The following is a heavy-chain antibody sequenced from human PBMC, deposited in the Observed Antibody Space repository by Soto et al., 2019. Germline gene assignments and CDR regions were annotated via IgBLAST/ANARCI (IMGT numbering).Heavy chain of an antibody. CDR2: IYYSGTT. D-gene: IGHD1-26*01. Sequence: QVQLQESGPGLVKPSDTLSLTCAVSGYSISSSNWWGWIRQPPGKGLEWIGYIYYSGTTYYNPSLKSRFTMSVDTSKNQFSLKLTSVTAVDTAVHYCARREIQGPIDYWGQGTLVTVSS. J-gene: IGHJ4*02. CDR1: GYSISSSNW. CDR3: ARREIQGPIDY. V-gene: IGHV4-28*01.